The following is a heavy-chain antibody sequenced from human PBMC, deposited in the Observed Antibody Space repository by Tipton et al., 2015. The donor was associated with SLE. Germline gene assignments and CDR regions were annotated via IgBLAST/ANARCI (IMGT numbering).Heavy chain of an antibody. CDR3: FAIYDLWSMFV. V-gene: IGHV3-30*02. CDR2: IRADGSNK. Sequence: QLVQSGGGLIQSGGSLRLSCAASGFTYSGYAMHWVRQAPGKGLEWVVFIRADGSNKDYADSVKGRFTISRDNSKDTAYLQMNSLKVEDTAIYYCFAIYDLWSMFVRGQGTLVTVSS. D-gene: IGHD3-3*01. J-gene: IGHJ4*02. CDR1: GFTYSGYA.